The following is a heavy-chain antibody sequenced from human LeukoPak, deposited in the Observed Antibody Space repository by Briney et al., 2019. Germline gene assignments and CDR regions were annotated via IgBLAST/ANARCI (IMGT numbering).Heavy chain of an antibody. V-gene: IGHV3-7*01. CDR1: GFTFSSYW. Sequence: GGSLRLSCAASGFTFSSYWMSWVRQAPGKGLEWVASIKQDGSEKYYVDSVKGRFTISGDNAKNSLYLQMNSLRAEDTAVYYCARDWHCSGGSCYSRHWFDPWGQGTLVTVSS. CDR3: ARDWHCSGGSCYSRHWFDP. CDR2: IKQDGSEK. J-gene: IGHJ5*02. D-gene: IGHD2-15*01.